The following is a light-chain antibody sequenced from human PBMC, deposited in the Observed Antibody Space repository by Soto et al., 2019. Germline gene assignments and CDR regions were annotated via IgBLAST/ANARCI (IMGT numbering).Light chain of an antibody. CDR2: DVS. CDR1: SSDVWAYNL. J-gene: IGLJ3*02. V-gene: IGLV2-14*02. Sequence: QSVLTQPASVSGSPGQSITISCTGTSSDVWAYNLVSWYQQHPGRAPKLFIFDVSDRPSGVSDRFSGSKSGNTASLTISGLQAEDEASYYCSSYTNTSTLVFGGGTKLTVL. CDR3: SSYTNTSTLV.